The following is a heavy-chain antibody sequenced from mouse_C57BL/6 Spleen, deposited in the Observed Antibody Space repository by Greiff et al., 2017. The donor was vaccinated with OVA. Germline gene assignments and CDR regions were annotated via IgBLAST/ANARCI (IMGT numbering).Heavy chain of an antibody. CDR1: GYSITSGYY. CDR3: ARGGHYGSSSWFAY. CDR2: ISYDGSN. Sequence: EVQLQQSGPGLVKPSQSLSLTCSVTGYSITSGYYWNWIRQFPGNKLEWMGYISYDGSNNYNPSLKNRISITRDTSKNQFFLKLNSVTTEDTATYYCARGGHYGSSSWFAYWGQGTLVTVSA. J-gene: IGHJ3*01. V-gene: IGHV3-6*01. D-gene: IGHD1-1*01.